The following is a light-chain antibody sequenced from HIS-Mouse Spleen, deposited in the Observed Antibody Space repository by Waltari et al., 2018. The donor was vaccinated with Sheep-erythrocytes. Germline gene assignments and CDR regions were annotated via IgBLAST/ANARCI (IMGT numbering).Light chain of an antibody. V-gene: IGLV3-10*01. Sequence: SYELTQPPSVSVSPGQTARITCPGGAFPKKYAYWYQQKSGQAPVLVIYEDSKRTSGSPERFSGSTSGTMATFTIRGSQVEDEAGYYCYSTDSSGNHWVFGGGTKLTVL. CDR3: YSTDSSGNHWV. J-gene: IGLJ3*02. CDR1: AFPKKY. CDR2: EDS.